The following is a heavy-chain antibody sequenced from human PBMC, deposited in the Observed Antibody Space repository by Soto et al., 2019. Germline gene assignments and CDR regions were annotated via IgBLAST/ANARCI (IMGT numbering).Heavy chain of an antibody. Sequence: GGSLRLACAASGFNFDDYAMHWVRQAPGKGLEWVSGISWSSVTFDYADSVKGRFTISRDNAKNSLYLQMNSLRAEDTAVYYCARDPSIVGADGEEYYYHYGMAVWGQGTTVTVSS. J-gene: IGHJ6*02. CDR3: ARDPSIVGADGEEYYYHYGMAV. CDR2: ISWSSVTF. V-gene: IGHV3-9*01. D-gene: IGHD1-26*01. CDR1: GFNFDDYA.